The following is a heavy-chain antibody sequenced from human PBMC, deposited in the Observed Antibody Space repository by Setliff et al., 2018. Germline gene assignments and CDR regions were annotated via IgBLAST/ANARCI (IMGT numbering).Heavy chain of an antibody. CDR3: ARERGDIVTTTSYYYYLDV. D-gene: IGHD5-12*01. CDR1: GDTFRSYG. Sequence: ASVKVSCKASGDTFRSYGISWVRQAPGQGLEWMGGTIPMFGSANYAQKFQGRVTITTDESTSTAYMELSSLRSEDTAVYYCARERGDIVTTTSYYYYLDVWGKGTTVTVSS. J-gene: IGHJ6*03. V-gene: IGHV1-69*05. CDR2: TIPMFGSA.